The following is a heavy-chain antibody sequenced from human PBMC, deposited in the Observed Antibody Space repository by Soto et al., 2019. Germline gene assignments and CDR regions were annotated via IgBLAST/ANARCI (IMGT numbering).Heavy chain of an antibody. CDR3: AKESGSGLSIIPSFDY. CDR2: ITGSGGSI. J-gene: IGHJ4*02. V-gene: IGHV3-23*01. D-gene: IGHD3-9*01. CDR1: GFIFKNYA. Sequence: GGSLRLSCAASGFIFKNYAMTWVRQAPGKGLEWISAITGSGGSIFYADSVKGRFTISRDNSKNTLFLQMHNLRAEDTALYYCAKESGSGLSIIPSFDYWGQGALVTVSS.